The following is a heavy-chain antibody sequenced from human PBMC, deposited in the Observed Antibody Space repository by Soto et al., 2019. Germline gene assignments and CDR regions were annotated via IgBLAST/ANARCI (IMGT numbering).Heavy chain of an antibody. V-gene: IGHV2-5*02. D-gene: IGHD3-10*01. CDR3: AHRGAYSSGCYLSWLDP. CDR1: GFSLTATAVG. CDR2: IYWDDDK. J-gene: IGHJ5*02. Sequence: QITLNESGPPLVTPTQTLTLTCTFSGFSLTATAVGVGWFRQSPGKALEWLAIIYWDDDKHYRPSLESRLTITKNTSKNQVVLTMTNMEPSDTATYYCAHRGAYSSGCYLSWLDPWGQGILVTVSS.